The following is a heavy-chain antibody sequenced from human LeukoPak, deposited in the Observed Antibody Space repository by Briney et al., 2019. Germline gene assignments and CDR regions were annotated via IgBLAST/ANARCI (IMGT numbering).Heavy chain of an antibody. J-gene: IGHJ4*02. CDR2: IGGRDDRT. CDR1: GFTFTGHT. V-gene: IGHV3-23*01. D-gene: IGHD3-3*01. Sequence: GGSLRLSCAASGFTFTGHTMTWLRQAPGKGLEWVSIIGGRDDRTYYADSVKGRFTISRDNSKNTLYLQMNSVRGEDTAVYYCAKDPNPFYDFWSGYKWGQGTLVTVSS. CDR3: AKDPNPFYDFWSGYK.